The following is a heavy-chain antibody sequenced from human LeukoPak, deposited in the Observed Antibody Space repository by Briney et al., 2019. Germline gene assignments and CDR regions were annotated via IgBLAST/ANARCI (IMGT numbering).Heavy chain of an antibody. D-gene: IGHD6-13*01. V-gene: IGHV3-7*01. CDR1: GFTFSSYW. CDR2: IKQDGSEK. CDR3: ARVTPMYSSSHDAFDI. J-gene: IGHJ3*02. Sequence: PGGSLRLSCAASGFTFSSYWMSWVRQAPGKGLEWVANIKQDGSEKYYVDSVKGRFTISRDNAKNSLYLQMNSLRAEDTAVYYCARVTPMYSSSHDAFDIWGQGTMVTVSS.